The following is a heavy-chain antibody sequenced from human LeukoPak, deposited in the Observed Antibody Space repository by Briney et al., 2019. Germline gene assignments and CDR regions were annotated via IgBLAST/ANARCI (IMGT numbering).Heavy chain of an antibody. D-gene: IGHD3-10*01. J-gene: IGHJ5*02. Sequence: QPSETLSLTCSVSGASISSDDYYWNWIRQPPGKGLEWIGYIFPSGTTSYTPSLKSRVTISVDKSRTQFSLKLSSVTAADTAVYYCARSNGSGSYFGHWGQGTLVTVSS. CDR1: GASISSDDYY. CDR3: ARSNGSGSYFGH. CDR2: IFPSGTT. V-gene: IGHV4-30-2*01.